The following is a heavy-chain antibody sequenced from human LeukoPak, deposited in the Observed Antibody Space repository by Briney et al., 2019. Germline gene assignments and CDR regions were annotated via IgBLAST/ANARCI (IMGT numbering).Heavy chain of an antibody. Sequence: SETLSLTCTVSDDSIKSHFWTWIRQPPGKGLEWIGYVYYSGSGSSNPSLKSRLTMSVDTSKSQFYLNLNSVPTADTAMYYCARGSRRHYDGSGYYFGEFDYWGQGILVTVSS. D-gene: IGHD3-22*01. CDR1: DDSIKSHF. CDR3: ARGSRRHYDGSGYYFGEFDY. CDR2: VYYSGSG. V-gene: IGHV4-59*11. J-gene: IGHJ4*02.